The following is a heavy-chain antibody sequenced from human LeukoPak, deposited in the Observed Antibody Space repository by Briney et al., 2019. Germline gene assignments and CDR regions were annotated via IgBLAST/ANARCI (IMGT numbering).Heavy chain of an antibody. J-gene: IGHJ6*02. V-gene: IGHV3-9*01. CDR1: GFTFDDYA. CDR3: AKGWAAGTLGYYYYYGMDV. CDR2: ISWNSGSI. Sequence: PGGSLRLSCAASGFTFDDYAMHWVRQAPGKGLEWVSGISWNSGSIGYADSVKGRFTISRDNAKNSLYLQMNSLRAEDTALYYCAKGWAAGTLGYYYYYGMDVWGQGTTVTVSS. D-gene: IGHD6-19*01.